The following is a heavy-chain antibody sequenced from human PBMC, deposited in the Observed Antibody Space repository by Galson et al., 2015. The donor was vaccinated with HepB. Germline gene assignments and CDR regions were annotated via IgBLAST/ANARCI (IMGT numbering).Heavy chain of an antibody. CDR1: GFTFSSYA. V-gene: IGHV3-23*01. CDR2: ISGSGGST. J-gene: IGHJ4*02. Sequence: SLRLSCAASGFTFSSYAMSWVRQAPGKGLEWVSAISGSGGSTYYADSVKGRFTISRDNSKNTLYLQMNSLRAEDTAVYYCALIVDTATLWGHPFDYWGQGTLVTVSS. CDR3: ALIVDTATLWGHPFDY. D-gene: IGHD5-18*01.